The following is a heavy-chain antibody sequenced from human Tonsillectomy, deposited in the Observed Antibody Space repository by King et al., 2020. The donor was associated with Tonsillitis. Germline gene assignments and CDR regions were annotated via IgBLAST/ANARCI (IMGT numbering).Heavy chain of an antibody. CDR1: GFNFSDYY. Sequence: VQLVESGGGLVKPGGSLRLSCAASGFNFSDYYMSWIRQAPGKGLEWVSYISSRGDIIYYADSVKGRFTISRDNGKNSLSLQMNSLRAEDTAVYYCAREGVLGATVVVDIWGQGTRVTVS. J-gene: IGHJ3*02. CDR3: AREGVLGATVVVDI. CDR2: ISSRGDII. V-gene: IGHV3-11*01. D-gene: IGHD1-26*01.